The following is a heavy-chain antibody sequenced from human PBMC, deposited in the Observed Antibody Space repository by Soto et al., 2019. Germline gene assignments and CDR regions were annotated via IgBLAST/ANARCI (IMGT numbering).Heavy chain of an antibody. CDR2: ISSSSSYI. CDR3: ARWGEVVPAAMESEYYFDY. CDR1: GFTFSSYS. D-gene: IGHD2-2*01. V-gene: IGHV3-21*01. Sequence: GGSLRLSCAASGFTFSSYSMNWVRQAPGKGLEWVSSISSSSSYIYYADSVKGRFTISRDNAKNSLYLQMNSLRAEDTAVYYCARWGEVVPAAMESEYYFDYWGQGTLVTVSS. J-gene: IGHJ4*02.